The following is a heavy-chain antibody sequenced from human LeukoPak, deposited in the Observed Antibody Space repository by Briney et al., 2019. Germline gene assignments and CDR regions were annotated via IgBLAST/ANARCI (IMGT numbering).Heavy chain of an antibody. CDR2: IYPGDSDT. CDR1: GYSFTSYW. Sequence: GESLKISCKGSGYSFTSYWIGWVRQMPGKGLEWMGIIYPGDSDTRYSPSFQGQVTISADKSISTAYLQWSSLKASDTAMYYCARGGIVGTSTTSLFDYWGQGTLVTVSS. CDR3: ARGGIVGTSTTSLFDY. J-gene: IGHJ4*02. V-gene: IGHV5-51*01. D-gene: IGHD1-26*01.